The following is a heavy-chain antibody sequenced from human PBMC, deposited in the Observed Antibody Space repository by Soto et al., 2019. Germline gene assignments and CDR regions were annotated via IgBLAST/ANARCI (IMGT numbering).Heavy chain of an antibody. Sequence: QVQLQESGPGLVKPSETLSLTCTVSGGSISSYYWSWIRQPPGKGLEWIGYIYYSGSTNYNPSLKSRVTIPVDTSQNPFSLKLSSVTAPDTAVYYCAGAVAGRVSDSYFDYWGQGTLVTVSS. CDR2: IYYSGST. V-gene: IGHV4-59*01. J-gene: IGHJ4*02. D-gene: IGHD6-19*01. CDR1: GGSISSYY. CDR3: AGAVAGRVSDSYFDY.